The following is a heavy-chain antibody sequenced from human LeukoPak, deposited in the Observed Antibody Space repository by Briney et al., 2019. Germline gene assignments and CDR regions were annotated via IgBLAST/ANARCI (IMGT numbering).Heavy chain of an antibody. CDR1: GFTFDDYG. J-gene: IGHJ5*02. V-gene: IGHV3-20*04. Sequence: GGSLRLSCAASGFTFDDYGMSWVRQAPGKGLEWVSGINWNGGSTGYADSVKGRFTISRDNAKNSLYLQMNGLRAEDTALYYCARDLNWNWDPNWFDPWGQGTLVTVSS. CDR3: ARDLNWNWDPNWFDP. CDR2: INWNGGST. D-gene: IGHD1-7*01.